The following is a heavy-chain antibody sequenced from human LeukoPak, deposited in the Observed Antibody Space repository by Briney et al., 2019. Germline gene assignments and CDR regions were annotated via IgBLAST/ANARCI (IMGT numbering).Heavy chain of an antibody. CDR1: GGSISSYY. Sequence: SETLSLTCTVSGGSISSYYWSWIRQPPGKGLEWIGSIYYSGSTYYNPSLKSRVTISVDTSKNQFSLKLSSVTAADTAVYYCARDGAAAAEGLNYWGQGTLVTVSS. J-gene: IGHJ4*02. D-gene: IGHD6-13*01. CDR3: ARDGAAAAEGLNY. CDR2: IYYSGST. V-gene: IGHV4-59*12.